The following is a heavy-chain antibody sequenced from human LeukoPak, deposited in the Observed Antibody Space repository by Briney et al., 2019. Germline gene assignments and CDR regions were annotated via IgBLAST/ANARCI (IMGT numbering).Heavy chain of an antibody. Sequence: GGSLRLSCAASGFTFDDYGMSWVRHAPGKGLEWVSGINWNGGSTGYADSVKGRFTISRGNAKNSLYLQMNSLRAEDTALYYCARARYYYDSSGFKADWFDPSSQGTLVTVSS. CDR3: ARARYYYDSSGFKADWFDP. D-gene: IGHD3-22*01. CDR2: INWNGGST. J-gene: IGHJ5*02. CDR1: GFTFDDYG. V-gene: IGHV3-20*04.